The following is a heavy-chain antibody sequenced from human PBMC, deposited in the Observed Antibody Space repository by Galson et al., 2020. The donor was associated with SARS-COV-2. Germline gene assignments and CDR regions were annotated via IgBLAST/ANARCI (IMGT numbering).Heavy chain of an antibody. CDR2: IYYSGGT. CDR1: GGSISKYY. Sequence: SETLSLTCSVSGGSISKYYWSWIRQSPGKGLEWKGNIYYSGGTKYNPSLKSRVSMSVDTSENQFSLKLNSVTAADTAVYYCARVGGNDGWNWFDPWGQGTLVTVSS. D-gene: IGHD1-1*01. J-gene: IGHJ5*02. CDR3: ARVGGNDGWNWFDP. V-gene: IGHV4-59*01.